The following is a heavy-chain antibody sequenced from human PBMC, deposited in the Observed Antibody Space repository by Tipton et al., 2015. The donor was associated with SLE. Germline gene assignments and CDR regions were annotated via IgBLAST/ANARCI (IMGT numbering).Heavy chain of an antibody. CDR2: IYHSGST. V-gene: IGHV4-38-2*02. J-gene: IGHJ4*02. CDR1: GYSISSGYY. CDR3: ARATVAGVGY. D-gene: IGHD6-19*01. Sequence: TLSLTCTVSGYSISSGYYWGWIRQPPGKGLEWIGRIYHSGSTYYNPSLKSRVTISVDTSKNQFSLKLSSVTAADTAVYYCARATVAGVGYWGQGTLVTVSS.